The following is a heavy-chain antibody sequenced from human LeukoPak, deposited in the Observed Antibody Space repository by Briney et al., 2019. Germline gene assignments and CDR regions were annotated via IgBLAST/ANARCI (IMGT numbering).Heavy chain of an antibody. Sequence: ASVKVSCKASGGTFSSYAISWVRQAPGQGLEWVGGIIPIFGTANYAQKFQGRVTITADESTSTAYMELSSLRSEDTAVYYCARSQSGYYGGGYWGQGTLVTVSS. CDR3: ARSQSGYYGGGY. CDR2: IIPIFGTA. J-gene: IGHJ4*02. V-gene: IGHV1-69*13. D-gene: IGHD3-22*01. CDR1: GGTFSSYA.